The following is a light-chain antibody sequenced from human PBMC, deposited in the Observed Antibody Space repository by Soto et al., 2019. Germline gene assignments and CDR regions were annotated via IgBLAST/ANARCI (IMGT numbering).Light chain of an antibody. CDR2: EGT. CDR1: SSDVGKYKF. J-gene: IGLJ1*01. CDR3: CSYAGSTTFDV. Sequence: QSALTQPASVSGSPGQSISVSCTGTSSDVGKYKFVYWYQQHPGKAPKLLIYEGTKRPSGVSNRFSGSKSGNTAFLTISGLHDEHEADYYCCSYAGSTTFDVFGTGTKVTVL. V-gene: IGLV2-23*03.